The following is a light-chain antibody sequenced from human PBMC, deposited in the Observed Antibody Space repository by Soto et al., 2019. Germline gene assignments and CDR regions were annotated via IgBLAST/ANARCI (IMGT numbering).Light chain of an antibody. J-gene: IGLJ3*02. CDR1: SSDVGGYNS. CDR2: VVS. V-gene: IGLV2-14*01. Sequence: QSALTQPASVSGSPGQSITISCTGTSSDVGGYNSVSWYQQYPGTAPKLMIYVVSYRPSGISTRFSGSKSGDTASLTISGLQADDEADYFCSSYSSTRTRVYGGGTKLTVL. CDR3: SSYSSTRTRV.